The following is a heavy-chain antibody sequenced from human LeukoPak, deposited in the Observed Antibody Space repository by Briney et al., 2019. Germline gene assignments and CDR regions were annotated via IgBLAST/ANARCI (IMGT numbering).Heavy chain of an antibody. V-gene: IGHV1-2*04. D-gene: IGHD3-10*01. CDR2: INPNSGGT. Sequence: GASVKVSCKASGGTFSSYAISWVRQAPGQGLEWMGWINPNSGGTNYAQKFQGWVTMTRDTSISTAYMELSRLRSDDTAVYYCASEFGENSFDYWGQGTLVTVSS. J-gene: IGHJ4*02. CDR1: GGTFSSYA. CDR3: ASEFGENSFDY.